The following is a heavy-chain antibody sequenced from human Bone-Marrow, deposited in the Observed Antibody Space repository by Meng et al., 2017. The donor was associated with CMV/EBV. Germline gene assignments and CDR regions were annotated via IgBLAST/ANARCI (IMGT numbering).Heavy chain of an antibody. CDR1: GFTFSNAW. Sequence: GESLKISCAASGFTFSNAWMSWVRQAPGKGLEWVGRIKSKTDGGTTDYAAPVKGRFTISRDDSKNTLYLQMNSLKTEDTAVYYCTTGVERVLEWLGYWGQGTLVTVSS. V-gene: IGHV3-15*01. CDR3: TTGVERVLEWLGY. CDR2: IKSKTDGGTT. D-gene: IGHD3-3*01. J-gene: IGHJ4*02.